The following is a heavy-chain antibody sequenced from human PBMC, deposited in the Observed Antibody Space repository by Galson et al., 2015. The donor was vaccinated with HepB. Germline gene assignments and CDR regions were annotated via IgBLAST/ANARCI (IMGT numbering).Heavy chain of an antibody. J-gene: IGHJ4*02. Sequence: SLRLSCAASGFTFSIYSMNWVRQAPGKGLEWVSYMTSDMKTIYYADSVKGRFTISRANAGNSLYLHMNSLRDEVTAVYFCARSVRATFDSGGQGTLVTVSS. V-gene: IGHV3-48*02. CDR1: GFTFSIYS. CDR2: MTSDMKTI. D-gene: IGHD5-12*01. CDR3: ARSVRATFDS.